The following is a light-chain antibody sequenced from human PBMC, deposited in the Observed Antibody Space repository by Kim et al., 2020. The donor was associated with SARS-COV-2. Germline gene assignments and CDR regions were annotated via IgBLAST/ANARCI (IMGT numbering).Light chain of an antibody. CDR2: KAS. CDR3: QQYDT. J-gene: IGKJ2*01. CDR1: QSISSW. Sequence: PSTLSASVGDRVTITCRASQSISSWLAWYQQKPGKAPKLMIYKASSLESGVTSRFSGCGSGTEFTLTISSLQPDDFATYYCQQYDTFGQGTKLEI. V-gene: IGKV1-5*03.